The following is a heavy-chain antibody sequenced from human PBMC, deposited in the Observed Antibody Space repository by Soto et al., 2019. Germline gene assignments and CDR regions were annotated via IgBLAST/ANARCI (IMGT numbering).Heavy chain of an antibody. J-gene: IGHJ4*02. CDR2: IRSNTYGGTT. D-gene: IGHD6-6*01. V-gene: IGHV3-49*03. CDR3: ARRKYLAY. Sequence: GGSLRLSCTTSGFTFGDYAMSWFRQAPGKGLEWIGYIRSNTYGGTTEYAASVKGRFTISRDDSKRVAHLQMNSLETEDTAVYFCARRKYLAYSGQGTLVTVSS. CDR1: GFTFGDYA.